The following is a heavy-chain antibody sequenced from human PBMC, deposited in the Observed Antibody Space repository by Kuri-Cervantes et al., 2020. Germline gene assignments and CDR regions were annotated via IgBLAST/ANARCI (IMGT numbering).Heavy chain of an antibody. CDR2: MNPNSGNT. J-gene: IGHJ4*02. Sequence: ASVKVSCKASGYTFTSYGINWVRQATGQGLEWMGWMNPNSGNTGYAQKFQGRVTMTRNTSISTAYMELSSLRSGDTAVYYCARGPPAAAGTLNYWGQGTLVTVSS. D-gene: IGHD6-13*01. CDR1: GYTFTSYG. CDR3: ARGPPAAAGTLNY. V-gene: IGHV1-8*02.